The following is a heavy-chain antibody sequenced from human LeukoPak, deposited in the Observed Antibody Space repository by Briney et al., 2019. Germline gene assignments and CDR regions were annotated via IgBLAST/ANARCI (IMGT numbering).Heavy chain of an antibody. J-gene: IGHJ4*02. V-gene: IGHV1-69*05. D-gene: IGHD6-13*01. CDR3: ARDSGSSWYYFDY. Sequence: GASVKVSCKASGGTFSSYAISWVRQAPGQGLEWMGGIIPIFGTANYAQKFQGRVTMTRDMSTSTVYMELSSLRSEDTAVYYCARDSGSSWYYFDYWGQGTLVTVSS. CDR1: GGTFSSYA. CDR2: IIPIFGTA.